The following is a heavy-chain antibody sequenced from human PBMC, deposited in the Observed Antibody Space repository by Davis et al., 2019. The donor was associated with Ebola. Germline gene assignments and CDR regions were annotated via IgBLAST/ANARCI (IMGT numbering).Heavy chain of an antibody. J-gene: IGHJ6*02. CDR1: GYTFTGYY. D-gene: IGHD2-2*02. V-gene: IGHV1-2*02. CDR3: ARTCTSCYTGYGMDV. CDR2: INPNSGGT. Sequence: ASVKVSCKASGYTFTGYYMHWVRQAPGQGLEWMGWINPNSGGTNYAQKFQGRVTMTRDTSISTAYMELSRLRSDDTAVYYCARTCTSCYTGYGMDVWGQGTTVTVSS.